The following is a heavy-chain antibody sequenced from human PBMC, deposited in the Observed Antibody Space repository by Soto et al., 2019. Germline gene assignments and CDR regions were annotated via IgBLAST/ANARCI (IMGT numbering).Heavy chain of an antibody. J-gene: IGHJ6*02. V-gene: IGHV1-69*12. Sequence: QVQLVQSGAEVKKPGSSVKVSCKASGGTFSTSAISWVRQAPGQGLEWVGGIMPVFATPDYAQKFQVRVTLSADESTNTAYLELTSLRTDDTAVYYCARDKDRQQLGGNYYYILDVWGQGTAIIVSS. CDR2: IMPVFATP. CDR3: ARDKDRQQLGGNYYYILDV. D-gene: IGHD3-3*02. CDR1: GGTFSTSA.